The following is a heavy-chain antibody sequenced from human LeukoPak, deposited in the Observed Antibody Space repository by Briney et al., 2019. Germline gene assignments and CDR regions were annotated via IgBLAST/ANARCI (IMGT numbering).Heavy chain of an antibody. Sequence: PGESLTLSCAASGVTFSSYDRSWVRQAPGKGLEWIAGISCSGGSTYYADSEKGVFIIVEDNSKNTLYLQMISLRAEDTAVYYCAKETGYCGYDYGDYWGQGTLVTVSS. D-gene: IGHD5-12*01. CDR2: ISCSGGST. V-gene: IGHV3-23*01. CDR1: GVTFSSYD. J-gene: IGHJ4*02. CDR3: AKETGYCGYDYGDY.